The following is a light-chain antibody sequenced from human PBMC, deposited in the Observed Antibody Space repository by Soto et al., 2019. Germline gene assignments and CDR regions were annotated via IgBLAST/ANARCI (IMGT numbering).Light chain of an antibody. CDR3: CSYAGVKNFYV. CDR1: SSDVGSYPY. J-gene: IGLJ1*01. Sequence: QSALTQPPSASGSPGQSVTISCTGTSSDVGSYPYVSWYQQHPGRAPKLIIYEVNKRPSGVPDRFSGSKAGNTASLTVSGLQAEDDGDYYCCSYAGVKNFYVFGTGTKVTVL. V-gene: IGLV2-8*01. CDR2: EVN.